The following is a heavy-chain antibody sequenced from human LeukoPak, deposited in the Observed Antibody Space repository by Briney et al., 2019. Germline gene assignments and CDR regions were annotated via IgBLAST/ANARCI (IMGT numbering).Heavy chain of an antibody. V-gene: IGHV4-39*02. CDR2: IYYSGST. D-gene: IGHD1-26*01. Sequence: SETLSLTCTVSGGSISSSSYYWGWIRQPPRKGLEWIGSIYYSGSTYYNPSLKSRVTISVDTSKNQFSLKLSSVTAADTAVYYCARDSGPGGLFDLWGRGTLVTVSS. J-gene: IGHJ2*01. CDR3: ARDSGPGGLFDL. CDR1: GGSISSSSYY.